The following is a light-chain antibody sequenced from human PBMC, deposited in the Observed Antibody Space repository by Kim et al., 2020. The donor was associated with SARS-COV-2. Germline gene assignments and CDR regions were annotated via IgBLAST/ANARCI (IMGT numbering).Light chain of an antibody. CDR3: NSRDSSGNHYV. J-gene: IGLJ1*01. V-gene: IGLV3-19*01. Sequence: LEQTGRIRCQGDSLRSYYASWYQQKPGQAPVLVIYGKNNRPSGIPDRFSGSSSGNTASLTITGAQAEDEADYYCNSRDSSGNHYVFGTGTKVTVL. CDR1: SLRSYY. CDR2: GKN.